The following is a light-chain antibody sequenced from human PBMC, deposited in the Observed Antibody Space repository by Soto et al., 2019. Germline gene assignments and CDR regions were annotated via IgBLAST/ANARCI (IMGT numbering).Light chain of an antibody. CDR1: SSDVGGYNY. J-gene: IGLJ2*01. CDR3: SSYTSSTTLSVV. Sequence: QSALTQPASVSGSPGHSITISCTGTSSDVGGYNYVSWYQQHPGKAPKLMIYGVTNRPSGVSNRFSGSKSGNTASLTISGLQAEDEADYYCSSYTSSTTLSVVFGGGTQLTVL. V-gene: IGLV2-14*01. CDR2: GVT.